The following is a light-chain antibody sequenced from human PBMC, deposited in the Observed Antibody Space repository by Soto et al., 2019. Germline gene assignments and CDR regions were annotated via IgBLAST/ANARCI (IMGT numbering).Light chain of an antibody. J-gene: IGKJ1*01. CDR3: QQYKGYSGT. CDR2: DAS. V-gene: IGKV1-5*01. CDR1: QSISTW. Sequence: DIQMTQSPSTLSASVGDRVTITCRASQSISTWLAWYQQKPGKAPKLLIYDASTLESGVPSRFSGSGSGTEFTLTISSLRPDDFATYYCQQYKGYSGTFGQRTKVDI.